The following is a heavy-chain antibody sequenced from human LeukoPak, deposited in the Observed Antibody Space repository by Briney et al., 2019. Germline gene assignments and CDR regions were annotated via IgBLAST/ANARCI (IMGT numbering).Heavy chain of an antibody. J-gene: IGHJ5*02. Sequence: SETLSLTCAVYGGSFSGYYWSWIRQPPGKGPEWIGEINHSGSTNYNPSLKSRVTISVDTSKNQFSLKLSSVTAADTAVDYCARGNSITYYYDSSGYALNWFDPWGQGTLVTVSS. D-gene: IGHD3-22*01. CDR1: GGSFSGYY. V-gene: IGHV4-34*01. CDR3: ARGNSITYYYDSSGYALNWFDP. CDR2: INHSGST.